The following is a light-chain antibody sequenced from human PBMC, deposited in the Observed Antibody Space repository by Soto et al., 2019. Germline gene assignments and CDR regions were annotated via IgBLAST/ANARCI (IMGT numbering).Light chain of an antibody. CDR2: ATS. Sequence: DIQMTQSPTSLSASVGDRVTITCRASQDIRNFVAWYQQKPGKAPKLLIYATSTLQSGVPSRFSGSGSGTDLTLNINSLQTEDVENFSCKSYGSVLVFRPGTKVEIK. V-gene: IGKV1-27*01. J-gene: IGKJ3*01. CDR3: KSYGSVLV. CDR1: QDIRNF.